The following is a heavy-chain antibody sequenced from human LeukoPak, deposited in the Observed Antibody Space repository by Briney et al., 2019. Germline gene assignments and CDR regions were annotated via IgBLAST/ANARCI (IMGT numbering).Heavy chain of an antibody. Sequence: GGSLRPSREAPGYSFTTHWIGWVRQIPGKGLEWMGIIYPGDSDTRYSPSFQGQVTISVDTSVSTAYLQWSSLKASDSAIYYCARPMVAAPGKGFLYWGQGTLVTVSS. D-gene: IGHD6-13*01. J-gene: IGHJ4*02. CDR3: ARPMVAAPGKGFLY. CDR2: IYPGDSDT. V-gene: IGHV5-51*03. CDR1: GYSFTTHW.